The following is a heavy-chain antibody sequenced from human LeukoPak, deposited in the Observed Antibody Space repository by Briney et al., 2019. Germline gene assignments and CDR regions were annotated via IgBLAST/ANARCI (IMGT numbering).Heavy chain of an antibody. CDR1: GGTFSSYA. CDR2: IIPIFGTA. J-gene: IGHJ4*02. D-gene: IGHD5-18*01. CDR3: ASTLRGGYSYGYSWYY. Sequence: ASVKVSCKASGGTFSSYAISWVRQAPGQGLEWMGGIIPIFGTANYAQKFRGRVTITADESTSTAYMELSSLRSEDTAVYYCASTLRGGYSYGYSWYYWGQGTLVTVSS. V-gene: IGHV1-69*13.